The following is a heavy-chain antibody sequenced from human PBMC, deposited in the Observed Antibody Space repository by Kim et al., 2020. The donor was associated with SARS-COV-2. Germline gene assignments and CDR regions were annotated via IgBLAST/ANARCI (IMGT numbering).Heavy chain of an antibody. J-gene: IGHJ4*02. CDR3: ANWRGSHWAY. D-gene: IGHD1-26*01. Sequence: SQTLSLTCSVSGYSIASGYYWGWVRQPPGKGLESIGRIFRRGNTDYNPSLKSRLTISLDSSRNKFSLHLTSMTATDTAIYYCANWRGSHWAYWGPGTLVT. V-gene: IGHV4-38-2*01. CDR2: IFRRGNT. CDR1: GYSIASGYY.